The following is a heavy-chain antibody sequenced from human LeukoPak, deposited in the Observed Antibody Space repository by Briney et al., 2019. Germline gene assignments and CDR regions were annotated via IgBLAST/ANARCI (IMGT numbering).Heavy chain of an antibody. V-gene: IGHV3-30-3*01. CDR2: ISYDGSNK. CDR1: GFTFTNCW. J-gene: IGHJ4*02. CDR3: ARELLTEPHDY. Sequence: PGGSLRLSCAASGFTFTNCWMHWVRQAPGKGLEWVAVISYDGSNKYYADSVKGRFTISRDNSKNTLYLQMNSLRAEDTAVYYCARELLTEPHDYWGQGTLVTVSS. D-gene: IGHD7-27*01.